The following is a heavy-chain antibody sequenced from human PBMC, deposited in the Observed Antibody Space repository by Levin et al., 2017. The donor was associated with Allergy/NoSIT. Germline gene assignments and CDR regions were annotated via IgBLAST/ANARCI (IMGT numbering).Heavy chain of an antibody. CDR3: ARDGGSGWGGYHFDF. J-gene: IGHJ4*02. CDR1: GDSITSGPYY. Sequence: NASETLSLTCTVSGDSITSGPYYWAWVRQPAGKGLEWIGRIDSSGSTNYNPSLKSRVTISLDTSKKQFFLKLTSVTAADTAVYYCARDGGSGWGGYHFDFWGQGALVIVSS. D-gene: IGHD6-19*01. V-gene: IGHV4-61*02. CDR2: IDSSGST.